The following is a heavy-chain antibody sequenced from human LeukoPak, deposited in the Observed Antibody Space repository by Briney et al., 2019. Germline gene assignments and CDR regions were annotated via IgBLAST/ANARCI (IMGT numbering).Heavy chain of an antibody. Sequence: PGGSLRLSCAASGFTFSKYWMRWVRQAPGKGLEWVASIEKDGSEIRYVDSVKGRFTISRDNAKNSLYLQMNSLRAEDTAVYYCVRVDGYPILTILRHWGQGTLVTVSS. V-gene: IGHV3-7*01. D-gene: IGHD3-9*01. CDR3: VRVDGYPILTILRH. J-gene: IGHJ4*02. CDR2: IEKDGSEI. CDR1: GFTFSKYW.